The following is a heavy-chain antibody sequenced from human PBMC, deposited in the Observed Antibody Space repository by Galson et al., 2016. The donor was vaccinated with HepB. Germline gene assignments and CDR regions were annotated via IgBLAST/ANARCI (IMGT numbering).Heavy chain of an antibody. D-gene: IGHD6-13*01. Sequence: SVKVSCKASGYSFTSYGISWVRQAPGQGLEWMGWISSYNGKINYAQNLQGRVTMTTDTSTSTAYMELRSLRSDDTAVYYCAREGVAGAGPYRVRYYGMDVWGQGTTVTVS. V-gene: IGHV1-18*01. CDR2: ISSYNGKI. J-gene: IGHJ6*02. CDR1: GYSFTSYG. CDR3: AREGVAGAGPYRVRYYGMDV.